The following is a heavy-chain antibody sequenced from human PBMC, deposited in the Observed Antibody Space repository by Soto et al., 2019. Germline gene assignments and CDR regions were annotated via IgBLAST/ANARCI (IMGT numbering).Heavy chain of an antibody. CDR3: AREGRGYSCYVVYYYGMDV. Sequence: ASVKVSCKASGYTLTDYYMHWVRQAPGQGPEWMGWINPNTGDTNYAQKFQGRVTMTRDTSISTAYMELSSLRSDDTAVYFCAREGRGYSCYVVYYYGMDVWVQGTGVTVS. CDR1: GYTLTDYY. J-gene: IGHJ6*02. CDR2: INPNTGDT. D-gene: IGHD5-12*01. V-gene: IGHV1-2*02.